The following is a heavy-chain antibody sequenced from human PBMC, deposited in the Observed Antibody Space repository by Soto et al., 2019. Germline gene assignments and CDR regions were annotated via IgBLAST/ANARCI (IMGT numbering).Heavy chain of an antibody. V-gene: IGHV3-30-3*01. J-gene: IGHJ4*02. Sequence: GGSLRLSCAASGFTFSSYAMHWVRQAPGKGLEWVAVISYDGSNKYYADSVKGRFTISRDNSKNTLYLQMNSLRAEDTAVYYCASAGSYYVSKFDYWGQGTLVTVS. CDR1: GFTFSSYA. CDR2: ISYDGSNK. CDR3: ASAGSYYVSKFDY. D-gene: IGHD1-26*01.